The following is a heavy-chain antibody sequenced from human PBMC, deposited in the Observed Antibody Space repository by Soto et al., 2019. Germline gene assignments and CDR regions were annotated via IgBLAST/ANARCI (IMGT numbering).Heavy chain of an antibody. Sequence: GASVKVSCKASGFTFTSSAVQWVRQARGQRLEWIGWIVVGSGNTNYAQKFQERVTITRDMSTSTAYMELSSLRSEDTAVYYCAADGGMSVDSSWYFDYWGQGTLVTVSS. D-gene: IGHD6-13*01. CDR3: AADGGMSVDSSWYFDY. CDR1: GFTFTSSA. J-gene: IGHJ4*02. CDR2: IVVGSGNT. V-gene: IGHV1-58*01.